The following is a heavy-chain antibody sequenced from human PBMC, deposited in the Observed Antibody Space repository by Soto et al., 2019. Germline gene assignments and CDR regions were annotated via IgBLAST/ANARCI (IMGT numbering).Heavy chain of an antibody. D-gene: IGHD6-13*01. CDR1: GFTFSNYG. CDR2: IWYDGSNK. CDR3: ARVYSSWYSDY. J-gene: IGHJ4*02. Sequence: QVQLVESGGGVVQPGRSLRLSCAASGFTFSNYGMHWVRQAPGTGLEWVAVIWYDGSNKYYADSVKGRFTISRDNSKNTLYLQMNSLRAEDTAVYYCARVYSSWYSDYWGQGTLVTVSS. V-gene: IGHV3-33*01.